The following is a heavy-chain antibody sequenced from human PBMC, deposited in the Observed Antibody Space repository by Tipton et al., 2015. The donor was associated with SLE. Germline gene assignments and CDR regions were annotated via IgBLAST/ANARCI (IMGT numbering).Heavy chain of an antibody. J-gene: IGHJ4*02. CDR3: ARGHGIAAAGPFDY. CDR1: GGSINSYY. Sequence: TLSLTCTVSGGSINSYYWTCVRQPAGKGLEWIGHFHSSGILNYNPSLKSRVTMSGDTSKNQFSLKLSSVTAADTAVYYCARGHGIAAAGPFDYWGQGTLVTVSS. D-gene: IGHD6-13*01. V-gene: IGHV4-4*07. CDR2: FHSSGIL.